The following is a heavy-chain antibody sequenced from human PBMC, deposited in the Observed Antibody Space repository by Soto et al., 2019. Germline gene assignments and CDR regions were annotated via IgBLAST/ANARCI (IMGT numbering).Heavy chain of an antibody. CDR2: IIPIFGTA. J-gene: IGHJ5*02. CDR1: GCTFSSYA. V-gene: IGHV1-69*13. CDR3: ARVGYDFWSGYYHPLNWFDP. Sequence: SVKVSCKASGCTFSSYAISWVRQAPGQGLEWMGGIIPIFGTANYAQKFQGRVTITADESTSTAYMELSSLRSEDTAVYYCARVGYDFWSGYYHPLNWFDPWGQGTLVTVSS. D-gene: IGHD3-3*01.